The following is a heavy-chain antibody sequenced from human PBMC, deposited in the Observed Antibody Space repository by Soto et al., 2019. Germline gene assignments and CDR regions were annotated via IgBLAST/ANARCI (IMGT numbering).Heavy chain of an antibody. V-gene: IGHV3-23*01. J-gene: IGHJ1*01. CDR2: VSGNGAAS. D-gene: IGHD6-19*01. Sequence: EVQLLESGGGLVQPGGSLRLSCAVSGFTFSNCAMSWVRQAPGKGLEWVSGVSGNGAASYYADSVKGRFTISRDNSKNTLYLKMNSLRAEDTAVYYCAREAQEWLIQGAHFQYWGQGTLVTVPS. CDR1: GFTFSNCA. CDR3: AREAQEWLIQGAHFQY.